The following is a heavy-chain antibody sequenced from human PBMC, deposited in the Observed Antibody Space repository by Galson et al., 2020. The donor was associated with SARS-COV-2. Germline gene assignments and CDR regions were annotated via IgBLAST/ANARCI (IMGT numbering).Heavy chain of an antibody. CDR2: IFSNGEK. D-gene: IGHD7-27*01. CDR1: GFSLSNPRLG. J-gene: IGHJ3*01. V-gene: IGHV2-26*01. CDR3: ARTRPTSWESSVGSFDV. Sequence: SGPTLVKPTETLTLTCTVSGFSLSNPRLGVSWIRQPPGKALEWLAHIFSNGEKSYTSSLRRRLTVSKDTSKSQVVLTMANVDPLDTATYYCARTRPTSWESSVGSFDVWGLGTMVTVSS.